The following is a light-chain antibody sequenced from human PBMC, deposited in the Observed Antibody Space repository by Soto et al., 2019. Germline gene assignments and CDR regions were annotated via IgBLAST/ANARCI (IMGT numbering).Light chain of an antibody. CDR2: AAS. J-gene: IGKJ1*01. V-gene: IGKV1D-16*01. CDR1: QDIGGR. Sequence: DIQMTQSPSSVSAFVGDRITITSRASQDIGGRLAWFQQKKGKAPQYLIQAASILQSGVPSRFRGNWSGTEFILPISCLQSEDFATYYCQQYYSYPWTFGQGTKVDIK. CDR3: QQYYSYPWT.